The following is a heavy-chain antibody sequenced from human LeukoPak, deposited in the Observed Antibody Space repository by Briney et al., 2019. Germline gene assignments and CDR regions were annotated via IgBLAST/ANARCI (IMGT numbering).Heavy chain of an antibody. CDR1: GFTFSDYA. D-gene: IGHD2-15*01. CDR2: IRGSGDST. Sequence: GGSLRLSCAAYGFTFSDYAVTWVRQAPGKGLEWVSGIRGSGDSTDYADSVKGRFTFSRDNSKNTLYLQMNSLRAEDTAAYYCAKAYCSSGACSLDYWGQGTLVTVSS. CDR3: AKAYCSSGACSLDY. V-gene: IGHV3-23*01. J-gene: IGHJ4*02.